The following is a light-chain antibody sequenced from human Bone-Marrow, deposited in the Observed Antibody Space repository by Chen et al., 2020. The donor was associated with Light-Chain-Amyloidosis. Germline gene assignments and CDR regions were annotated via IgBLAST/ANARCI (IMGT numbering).Light chain of an antibody. CDR1: QSVSSN. CDR2: GAS. CDR3: QQYNNWPPLT. J-gene: IGKJ4*01. V-gene: IGKV3-15*01. Sequence: EIAMTQPPATLSVSPGERATLSCRASQSVSSNLACYQRKPGQAPRLLIYGASTRATGIPARFSGSGSGTEFTLTISSLQSEDFAVYYCQQYNNWPPLTFGGGTKVEIK.